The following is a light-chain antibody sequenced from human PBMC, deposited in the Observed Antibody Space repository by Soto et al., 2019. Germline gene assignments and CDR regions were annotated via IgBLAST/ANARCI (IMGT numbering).Light chain of an antibody. CDR2: EVT. CDR1: SSDVGGYNY. Sequence: QSALTQPPSASGSPGQSVTFSCTGTSSDVGGYNYVSWYQQHPGRAPKLIIYEVTNRPSGVSDRFSGSKSGNTASLTVSGLQAEDEADYYCSSYAGSSTWVFGAGTKLTVL. J-gene: IGLJ3*02. V-gene: IGLV2-8*01. CDR3: SSYAGSSTWV.